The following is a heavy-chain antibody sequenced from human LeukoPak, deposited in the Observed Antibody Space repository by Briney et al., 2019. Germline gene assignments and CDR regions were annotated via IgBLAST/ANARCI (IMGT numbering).Heavy chain of an antibody. V-gene: IGHV1-8*03. Sequence: ASVKVSCKASGYTFTSYDINWVRQATGQGLEWMGWMNPNSGNTGYAQKFQGRVTITRNTSISTAYMELNSLRSEDTAVYYCARGVIGSYRYYMDVWGKGTTVTVSS. CDR3: ARGVIGSYRYYMDV. CDR1: GYTFTSYD. J-gene: IGHJ6*03. D-gene: IGHD1-26*01. CDR2: MNPNSGNT.